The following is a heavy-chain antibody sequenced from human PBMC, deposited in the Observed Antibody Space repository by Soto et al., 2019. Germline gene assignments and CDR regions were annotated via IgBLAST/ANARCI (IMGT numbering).Heavy chain of an antibody. D-gene: IGHD6-13*01. CDR3: ARNLAAGDY. J-gene: IGHJ4*02. V-gene: IGHV1-46*01. CDR2: LNPNGGST. CDR1: GYTFTNSY. Sequence: QVQLVQSGAEVKKPGVSVKVSCKASGYTFTNSYIHRVRQAPGQGLEWMALLNPNGGSTNYAQNFQGRVTVTRDTSTSTVYMELTSLTSEDTAVYYCARNLAAGDYWGQGTLVTVSS.